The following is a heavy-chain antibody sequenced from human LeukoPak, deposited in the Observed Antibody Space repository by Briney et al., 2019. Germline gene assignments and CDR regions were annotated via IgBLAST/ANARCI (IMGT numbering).Heavy chain of an antibody. CDR3: ATPAGPYGDYDY. D-gene: IGHD4-17*01. Sequence: PSETLSLTCTVSGGSIRSTSYYWGWIRQPPGKGLEWIGSIYYSGTTYYNPSLKSRVTTSVDTSKNQFSLNLRSMTAADTAVYYCATPAGPYGDYDYWGQGTLVTVSS. CDR1: GGSIRSTSYY. CDR2: IYYSGTT. J-gene: IGHJ4*02. V-gene: IGHV4-39*01.